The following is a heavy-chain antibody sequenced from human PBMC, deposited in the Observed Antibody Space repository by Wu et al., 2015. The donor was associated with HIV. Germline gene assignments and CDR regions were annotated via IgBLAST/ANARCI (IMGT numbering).Heavy chain of an antibody. J-gene: IGHJ6*02. Sequence: QVQLVQSGAEVKKPGSPVRVSCKASGGTFSTYGVSWVRQAPGQGLEWMGRIIPALGTVKYAQNFQGRVTITTDGTDESTSTAYMELSSLKSEDTAVYYCARNTGSVATSLYSLGVWGQGTLVTVSS. CDR2: IIPALGTV. CDR1: GGTFSTYG. D-gene: IGHD6-19*01. CDR3: ARNTGSVATSLYSLGV. V-gene: IGHV1-69*05.